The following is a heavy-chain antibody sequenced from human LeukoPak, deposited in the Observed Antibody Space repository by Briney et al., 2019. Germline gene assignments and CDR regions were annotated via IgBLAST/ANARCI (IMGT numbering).Heavy chain of an antibody. CDR2: ISAYNGNT. D-gene: IGHD6-13*01. J-gene: IGHJ5*02. CDR1: GYTFTSYG. Sequence: ATVKVSCEASGYTFTSYGISWAREAPGQGLEWVGWISAYNGNTNYAQKLQGRVTMTTDTSTSTAYMELRSVRSDDTAVYYCARCWYPEGWFDPWGQGTLVTVSS. CDR3: ARCWYPEGWFDP. V-gene: IGHV1-18*01.